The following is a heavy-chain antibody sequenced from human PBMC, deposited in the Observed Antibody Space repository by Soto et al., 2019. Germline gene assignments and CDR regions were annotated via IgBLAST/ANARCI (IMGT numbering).Heavy chain of an antibody. CDR1: GGTFSSYA. J-gene: IGHJ5*02. D-gene: IGHD1-7*01. Sequence: QVQLVQSGAEVKKPGSSVKVSCKASGGTFSSYAISWVRQAPGQGLEWMGGIIPIFGTANYAQKFEGRVTITADESTRTAYMELSSLTSEYTAVYYCASDHTPRITGTPPPHPSCQGTLVTVSS. V-gene: IGHV1-69*12. CDR3: ASDHTPRITGTPPPHP. CDR2: IIPIFGTA.